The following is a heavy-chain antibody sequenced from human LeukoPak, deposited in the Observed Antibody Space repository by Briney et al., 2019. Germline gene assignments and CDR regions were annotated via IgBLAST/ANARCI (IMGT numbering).Heavy chain of an antibody. Sequence: GGSLRLSCAASGFTFSSYGMHWVRQAPGKGLEWVAFIRYDGSNKYYADSVKGRFTISRDNSKNTLYLQMNSLRAEDTAVYYCAKDPQDRNYDFWNAGIYCYMDVWGKGTTVTVSS. D-gene: IGHD3-3*01. CDR2: IRYDGSNK. CDR3: AKDPQDRNYDFWNAGIYCYMDV. CDR1: GFTFSSYG. V-gene: IGHV3-30*02. J-gene: IGHJ6*03.